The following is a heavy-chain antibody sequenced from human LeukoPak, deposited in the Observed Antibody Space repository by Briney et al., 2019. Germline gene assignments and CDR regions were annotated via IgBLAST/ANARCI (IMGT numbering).Heavy chain of an antibody. D-gene: IGHD3-22*01. CDR3: ARELTYYYDSSGYIPG. CDR1: GFTFYSYS. J-gene: IGHJ4*02. V-gene: IGHV3-48*01. CDR2: IISSSSTI. Sequence: GALRLSCSASGFTFYSYSMSWGRQAPGEGLEGGSDIISSSSTIYYADSVKGRFTISRDNAKNSLYLQMNSLRAEDTAVYYCARELTYYYDSSGYIPGWGQGTLVTVSS.